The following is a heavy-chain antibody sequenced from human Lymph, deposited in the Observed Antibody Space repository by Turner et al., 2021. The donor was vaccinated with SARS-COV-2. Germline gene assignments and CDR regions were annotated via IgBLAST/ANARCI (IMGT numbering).Heavy chain of an antibody. CDR2: FDPEDGET. Sequence: QVQLVQSGAEVTQPGASMKVSCQVSGATLTELSMHWVRQAPGKGLEWVGGFDPEDGETSDAQKFQGRVTMTEDTSTDTAYMELSSLRSEDTAVYYGATVLCSGGSCYYYGMDVWGQGTTVTVSS. D-gene: IGHD2-15*01. CDR1: GATLTELS. J-gene: IGHJ6*02. CDR3: ATVLCSGGSCYYYGMDV. V-gene: IGHV1-24*01.